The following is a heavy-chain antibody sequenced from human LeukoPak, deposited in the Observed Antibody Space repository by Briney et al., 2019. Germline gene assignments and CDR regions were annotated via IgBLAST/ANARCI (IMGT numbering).Heavy chain of an antibody. CDR1: GGSISSSSFS. CDR2: INYSGTT. Sequence: KASETLSLTCTVSGGSISSSSFSWAWIRQPPGQGREWIASINYSGTTYYNPSHKRRVSISVDTTKNQFSLKLSSFAAAKTVSYYCARRGAGLNWVDPWGQGTLVTVSS. D-gene: IGHD3-10*01. CDR3: ARRGAGLNWVDP. V-gene: IGHV4-39*01. J-gene: IGHJ5*02.